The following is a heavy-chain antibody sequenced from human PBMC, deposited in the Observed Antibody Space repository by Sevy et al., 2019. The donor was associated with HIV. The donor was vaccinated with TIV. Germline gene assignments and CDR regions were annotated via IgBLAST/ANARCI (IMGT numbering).Heavy chain of an antibody. V-gene: IGHV3-48*01. CDR3: TRGKGSSDY. J-gene: IGHJ4*02. CDR2: ISSSSNTI. D-gene: IGHD6-6*01. Sequence: GGSLRLSCAASGFTFSTYNMNWVRQAPGKGLEWISYISSSSNTIDYADSVKGRFTISRDNAKNSVYLQMNSLRGEDTAVYYCTRGKGSSDYCGQGTLVTVSS. CDR1: GFTFSTYN.